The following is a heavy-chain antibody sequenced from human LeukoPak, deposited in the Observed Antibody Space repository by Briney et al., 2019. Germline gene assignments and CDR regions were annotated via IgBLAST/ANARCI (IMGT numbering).Heavy chain of an antibody. D-gene: IGHD6-19*01. Sequence: PGGSLRLSCAASEFSVGSNYMTWARQAPGKGLEWVSLIYSGGSTYYADSVKGRFTISRDTSKNTLHLQMNSLRAEDTAVYYCAKDLDGSGLYGGIDFWGQGTLVTVSS. CDR3: AKDLDGSGLYGGIDF. CDR1: EFSVGSNY. J-gene: IGHJ4*02. CDR2: IYSGGST. V-gene: IGHV3-53*01.